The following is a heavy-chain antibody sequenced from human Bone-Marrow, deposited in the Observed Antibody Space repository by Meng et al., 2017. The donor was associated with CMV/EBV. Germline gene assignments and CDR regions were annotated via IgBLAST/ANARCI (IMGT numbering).Heavy chain of an antibody. CDR2: IRYDGSNK. V-gene: IGHV3-30*02. Sequence: GGSLRLSCAASGFTFSSYGMHWVRQAPGRGLEWVAFIRYDGSNKYYGDSVQGRFIVSRDNSKNTLYLPLNNLRAVGTAVFYCAKDQNYDAGVFDYWGQGTLVTVSS. CDR3: AKDQNYDAGVFDY. CDR1: GFTFSSYG. D-gene: IGHD3-3*01. J-gene: IGHJ4*02.